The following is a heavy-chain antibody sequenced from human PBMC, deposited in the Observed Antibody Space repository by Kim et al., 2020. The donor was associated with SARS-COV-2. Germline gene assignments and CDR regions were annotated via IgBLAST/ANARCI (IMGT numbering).Heavy chain of an antibody. CDR3: ARDQHRPYYYGSGNGPFFDY. CDR1: GYTFTSYA. J-gene: IGHJ4*02. Sequence: ASVKVSCKASGYTFTSYAMHWVRQAPGQRLEWMGWINAGNGNTKYSQKFQGRVTITRDTSASTAYMELSSLRSEDTAVYYCARDQHRPYYYGSGNGPFFDYWGQGTLVTVSS. D-gene: IGHD3-10*01. V-gene: IGHV1-3*01. CDR2: INAGNGNT.